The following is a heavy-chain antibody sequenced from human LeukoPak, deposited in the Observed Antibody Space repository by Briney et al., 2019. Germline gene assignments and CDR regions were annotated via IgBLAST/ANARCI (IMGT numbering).Heavy chain of an antibody. V-gene: IGHV4-39*07. CDR3: AREESSKEPPYAFDI. J-gene: IGHJ3*02. Sequence: PSEALSLTCTVSGGSISSSSYYWGWIRQPPGKGLEWVGTIYYSGSTYYNPSLKSRVTISIDTSKNQFSLKLSSVTAAGTAVYYCAREESSKEPPYAFDIWGQGTMVIVSS. D-gene: IGHD1-14*01. CDR1: GGSISSSSYY. CDR2: IYYSGST.